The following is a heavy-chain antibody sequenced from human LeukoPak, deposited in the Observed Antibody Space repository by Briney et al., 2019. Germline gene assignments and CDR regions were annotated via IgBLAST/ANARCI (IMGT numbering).Heavy chain of an antibody. J-gene: IGHJ4*02. CDR3: ARGGDRYSSSWSLY. CDR2: IIPICGTA. Sequence: SVKVFCKASGGTFSSYAISWVRQAPGQGLEGMRGIIPICGTANYAQKFQGRVTITADKSTGTAYMELSSLRSEDTAVYYCARGGDRYSSSWSLYWGQGTLVTVSS. D-gene: IGHD6-13*01. CDR1: GGTFSSYA. V-gene: IGHV1-69*06.